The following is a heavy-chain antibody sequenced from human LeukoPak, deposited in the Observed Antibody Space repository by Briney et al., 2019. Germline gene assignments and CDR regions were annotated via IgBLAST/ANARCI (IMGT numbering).Heavy chain of an antibody. V-gene: IGHV1-2*02. CDR3: ARDRSADIVVVPAAKGSYYYYMHV. Sequence: ASVKVSCKASGYTFTGYYMHWVRQAPGQGLEWMGWINPNSGGTNYAQKFQGRVTMTRDTSISTAYMELSRLRSDDTAVYYCARDRSADIVVVPAAKGSYYYYMHVWGKGTTVTVSS. CDR1: GYTFTGYY. D-gene: IGHD2-2*01. J-gene: IGHJ6*03. CDR2: INPNSGGT.